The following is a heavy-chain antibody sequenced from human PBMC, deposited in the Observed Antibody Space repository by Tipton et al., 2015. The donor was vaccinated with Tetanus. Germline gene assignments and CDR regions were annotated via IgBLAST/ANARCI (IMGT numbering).Heavy chain of an antibody. Sequence: LSLTCTVSGDSVRSGAYHLSWIRQYPGRDLEWIGYIYYSGSTNYNSSLKSRVTISVDTSKNQFSLKLSSVTAADTAVYYCARGYNGYDILTAYPHYFDSWGQGTLVTVSS. CDR2: IYYSGST. D-gene: IGHD3-9*01. CDR1: GDSVRSGAYH. V-gene: IGHV4-61*08. CDR3: ARGYNGYDILTAYPHYFDS. J-gene: IGHJ4*02.